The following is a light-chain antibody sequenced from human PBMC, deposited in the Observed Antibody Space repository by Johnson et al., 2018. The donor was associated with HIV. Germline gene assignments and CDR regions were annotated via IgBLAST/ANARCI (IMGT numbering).Light chain of an antibody. J-gene: IGLJ1*01. V-gene: IGLV1-51*02. CDR1: SSNIGNHY. CDR3: ETWDTSLSAGGV. CDR2: ENN. Sequence: QSVLTQPPSVSAAPGQKVTISCSGTSSNIGNHYVSWYQLLPGTAPKLLIYENNERPSGIPDRFSGSKSGTSATMGITGLQTGDEADYYCETWDTSLSAGGVFGTGTKVTVL.